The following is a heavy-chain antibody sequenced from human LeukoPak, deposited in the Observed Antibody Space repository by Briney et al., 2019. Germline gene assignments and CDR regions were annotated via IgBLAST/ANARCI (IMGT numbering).Heavy chain of an antibody. D-gene: IGHD5-24*01. CDR2: MNSDGTTV. Sequence: PGGSLRLSCAVSGFTFRTSWMHWVRQAPGGGLVWVSRMNSDGTTVNYADSVKGRFTMSRDNAKNTLYLQMNSLRAEDTAVYYCARGGNYYIDYWGQGTLATVSS. CDR1: GFTFRTSW. J-gene: IGHJ4*02. V-gene: IGHV3-74*01. CDR3: ARGGNYYIDY.